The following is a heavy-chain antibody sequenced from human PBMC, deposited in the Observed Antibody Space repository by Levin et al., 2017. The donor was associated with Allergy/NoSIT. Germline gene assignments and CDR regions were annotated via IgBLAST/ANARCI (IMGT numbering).Heavy chain of an antibody. V-gene: IGHV4-59*01. CDR3: ARDRVVASSGTYYYYGMAV. CDR1: GGSINNYH. D-gene: IGHD2-15*01. CDR2: IYYSGST. J-gene: IGHJ6*01. Sequence: SETLSLTCIVSGGSINNYHWSWIRQPPGKGLEWIGYIYYSGSTNYNPSLKSRVTMSVDTSKNQFSLTLNSVTAADTAVYYCARDRVVASSGTYYYYGMAVWGQGTTVTVSS.